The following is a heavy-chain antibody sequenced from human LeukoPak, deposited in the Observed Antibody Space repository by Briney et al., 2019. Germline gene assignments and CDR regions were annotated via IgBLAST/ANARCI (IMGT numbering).Heavy chain of an antibody. J-gene: IGHJ4*02. CDR1: GGSISSSPYY. CDR3: ARGPPPDFDY. V-gene: IGHV4-39*07. CDR2: IYYNGNT. Sequence: SETLSLTCSVSGGSISSSPYYWGWIRQPPGKGLEWIGTIYYNGNTYYNPSLKSRVTISVDTSKNQFSLKLSSVTAADTAVYYCARGPPPDFDYWGRGTLVTVSS.